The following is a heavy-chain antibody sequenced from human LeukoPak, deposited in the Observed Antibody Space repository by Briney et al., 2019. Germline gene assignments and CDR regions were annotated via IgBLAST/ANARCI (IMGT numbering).Heavy chain of an antibody. J-gene: IGHJ4*02. CDR1: GGSISSGSYY. CDR2: IYTSGST. CDR3: ATTYCGGNCYIIEYYFDY. V-gene: IGHV4-61*02. D-gene: IGHD2-21*01. Sequence: SETLSLTCTVSGGSISSGSYYWSWIRQPAGKGLEWIGRIYTSGSTNYNPSLKSRVTISVDTSKNQFSLKLSSVTAADTAVYYCATTYCGGNCYIIEYYFDYWGQGTLVTVSS.